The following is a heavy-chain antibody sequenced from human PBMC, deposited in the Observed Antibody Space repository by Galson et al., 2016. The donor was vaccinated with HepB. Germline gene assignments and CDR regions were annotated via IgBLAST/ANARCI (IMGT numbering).Heavy chain of an antibody. CDR3: ASLKRNV. J-gene: IGHJ6*02. CDR2: TTNEANSYIT. V-gene: IGHV3-72*01. CDR1: GFTLGDHF. Sequence: SLRLSCAGSGFTLGDHFIDWVRQAPGKGLEWVARTTNEANSYITDYAASLKGRFTISRDDSKNSVFLQMTSLRTEDTAVYYCASLKRNVWGQGTTVTVSS.